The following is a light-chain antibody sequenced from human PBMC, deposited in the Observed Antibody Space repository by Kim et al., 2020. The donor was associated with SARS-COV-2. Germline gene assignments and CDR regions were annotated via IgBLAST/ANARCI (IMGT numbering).Light chain of an antibody. J-gene: IGLJ1*01. CDR1: KLGDKY. CDR2: QDS. CDR3: QAWDSSSYV. V-gene: IGLV3-1*01. Sequence: VSPGQTASIPCSGDKLGDKYACWYQQKPGQSPVLVIYQDSKRPSGIPERFSGSNSGNTATLTISGTQAMDEADYYCQAWDSSSYVFGTGTKVTVL.